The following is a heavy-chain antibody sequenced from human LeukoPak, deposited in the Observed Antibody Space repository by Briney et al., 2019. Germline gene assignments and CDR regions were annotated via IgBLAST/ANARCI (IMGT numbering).Heavy chain of an antibody. Sequence: SVKVSCKASGGTFSSYAISWVRQAPGQGLEWMGRIIPILGIANYAQKFQGRVTITADKSTSTAYMELSSLRSEDTAVYYCASPYDYGGEVGFDYWGQGTLVTVSS. CDR1: GGTFSSYA. CDR3: ASPYDYGGEVGFDY. V-gene: IGHV1-69*04. D-gene: IGHD4-23*01. CDR2: IIPILGIA. J-gene: IGHJ4*02.